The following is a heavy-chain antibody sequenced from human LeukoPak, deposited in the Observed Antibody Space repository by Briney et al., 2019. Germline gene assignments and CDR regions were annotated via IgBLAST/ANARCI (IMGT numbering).Heavy chain of an antibody. CDR2: ISYDGSNK. V-gene: IGHV3-30*18. D-gene: IGHD5-12*01. Sequence: GGSPRLSCAASGFTFSSYGMHWVRQAPGKGLEWVAVISYDGSNKYYADSVKGRFTISRDNSKNTLYLQMNSLRAEDTAVYYCAKDLKQWLRSPFDYWGQGTLVTVSS. CDR1: GFTFSSYG. CDR3: AKDLKQWLRSPFDY. J-gene: IGHJ4*02.